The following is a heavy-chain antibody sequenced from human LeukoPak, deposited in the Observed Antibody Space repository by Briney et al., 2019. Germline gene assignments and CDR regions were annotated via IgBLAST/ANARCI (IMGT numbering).Heavy chain of an antibody. Sequence: GGSLRLSCAASGFIFSAYAMSWVRQAPGKGLGWVSTIGTSAGRTYYADSVKGRFTISRDNSRNTVYLHMNTLRAEDTALFFCAKALAPAGSPLFDYWGQGTLVTVSS. CDR2: IGTSAGRT. D-gene: IGHD6-19*01. V-gene: IGHV3-23*01. CDR3: AKALAPAGSPLFDY. CDR1: GFIFSAYA. J-gene: IGHJ4*02.